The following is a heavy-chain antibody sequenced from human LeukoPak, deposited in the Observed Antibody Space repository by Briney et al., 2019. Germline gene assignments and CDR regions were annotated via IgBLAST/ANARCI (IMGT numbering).Heavy chain of an antibody. D-gene: IGHD3-3*01. V-gene: IGHV4-30-2*01. Sequence: SQTLSLTCAVSGGSISSGGYSWSWIRQPPGKGLEWIGYIYHSGSTYYNPSLKSRVTISVDTSKNQFSLKLSSVTAADTAVYYCARGTIQAVGYWGQGTLVTVSS. CDR1: GGSISSGGYS. CDR2: IYHSGST. CDR3: ARGTIQAVGY. J-gene: IGHJ4*02.